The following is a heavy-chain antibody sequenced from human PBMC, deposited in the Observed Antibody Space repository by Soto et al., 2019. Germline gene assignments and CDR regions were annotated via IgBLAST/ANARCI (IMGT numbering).Heavy chain of an antibody. J-gene: IGHJ4*02. CDR2: FNPRGGTT. CDR3: ARVYGLVQYDDFWSGYYYY. CDR1: ANTFINNY. V-gene: IGHV1-46*01. D-gene: IGHD3-3*01. Sequence: QVQLLQSGAEVKKPGASVRISCKSSANTFINNYINWVRQAPGQGLEWLGVFNPRGGTTRYAQKFQGRVTMTGGTSTMTVFMELSNLKSEDTAVYYCARVYGLVQYDDFWSGYYYYWGQVTLVIVSS.